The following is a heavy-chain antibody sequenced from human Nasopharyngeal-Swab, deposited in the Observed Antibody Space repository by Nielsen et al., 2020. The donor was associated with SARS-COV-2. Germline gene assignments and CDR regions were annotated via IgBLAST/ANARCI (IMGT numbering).Heavy chain of an antibody. J-gene: IGHJ5*02. CDR3: AKDLSSGWYGWFDP. CDR1: GLTFDDYA. V-gene: IGHV3-9*01. CDR2: VSWNSGSI. Sequence: GGSLRLSCAASGLTFDDYAMHWVRQAPGKGLEWVSGVSWNSGSIGYADSVKGRFTISRDNAKNSLYLQMNSLRAEDTALYYCAKDLSSGWYGWFDPWGQGTLVTVSS. D-gene: IGHD6-19*01.